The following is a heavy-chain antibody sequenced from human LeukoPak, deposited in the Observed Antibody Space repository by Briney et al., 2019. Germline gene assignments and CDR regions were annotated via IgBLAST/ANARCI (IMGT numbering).Heavy chain of an antibody. V-gene: IGHV3-30-3*01. D-gene: IGHD5-12*01. J-gene: IGHJ4*02. CDR2: ISYDGSNK. Sequence: GGSLRLSCAASGFTFSSYAMHWVRQAPGKGLEWVALISYDGSNKYYVDSVKGRFTISRDNSKNTLYLQMNSLRVEDTAVYYCARSRGVSGYDFAYWGQGTLVTVSS. CDR1: GFTFSSYA. CDR3: ARSRGVSGYDFAY.